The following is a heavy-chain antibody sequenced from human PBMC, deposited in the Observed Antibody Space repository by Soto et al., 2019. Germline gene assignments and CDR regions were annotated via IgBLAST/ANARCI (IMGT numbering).Heavy chain of an antibody. CDR2: INPSGGST. J-gene: IGHJ6*02. Sequence: ASVKVSCKASGYTFTSYYMHWVQQAPGQGLEWMGIINPSGGSTSYAQKFQGRVTMTRDTSTSTVYMELSSLRSEDTAVYYCARGSLGYYYYYGMDVWGQGTTVTVSS. CDR1: GYTFTSYY. V-gene: IGHV1-46*01. CDR3: ARGSLGYYYYYGMDV.